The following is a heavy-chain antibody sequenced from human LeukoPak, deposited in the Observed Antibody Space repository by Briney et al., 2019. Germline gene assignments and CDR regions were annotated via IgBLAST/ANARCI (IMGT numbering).Heavy chain of an antibody. D-gene: IGHD3-10*01. J-gene: IGHJ6*02. V-gene: IGHV3-23*01. CDR3: ASDSRAPHYYYGMDV. CDR2: ISGSGGST. Sequence: GGSLRLSCAASGFTFSSYAMSWVRQAPGKGLEWVSAISGSGGSTYYADSVKGRFTISRDNSKNTLYLQMNSLRAEDTAVYYCASDSRAPHYYYGMDVWGQGTTVTVPS. CDR1: GFTFSSYA.